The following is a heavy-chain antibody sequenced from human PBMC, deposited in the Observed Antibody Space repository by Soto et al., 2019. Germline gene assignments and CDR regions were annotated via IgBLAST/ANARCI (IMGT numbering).Heavy chain of an antibody. J-gene: IGHJ4*02. V-gene: IGHV3-30*18. CDR3: AQRSEGGRGWDLDS. D-gene: IGHD6-19*01. CDR2: ISYDGNNK. CDR1: GFIFSNYG. Sequence: QVQLVESGGGVVQPGRSLRLSCVASGFIFSNYGMHWVRQAPGKGLEWVAAISYDGNNKYYSDSVKGRFTISRDNSKNTLYLQMNSLGAEDTAVYYCAQRSEGGRGWDLDSWGQGSLVTVSS.